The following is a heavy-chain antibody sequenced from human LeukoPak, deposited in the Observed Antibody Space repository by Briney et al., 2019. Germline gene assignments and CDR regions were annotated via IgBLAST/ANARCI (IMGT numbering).Heavy chain of an antibody. Sequence: GGSLRLSCAASGFTFSSYEMNWVRQAPGKGLEWVSAITSDGSRTYNADSVKGRFTISRDNSKNTLYLQMNGLRADDTAVYYCAKGNAITPDYWGQGTLVTVSS. V-gene: IGHV3-23*01. CDR3: AKGNAITPDY. D-gene: IGHD1-14*01. CDR2: ITSDGSRT. CDR1: GFTFSSYE. J-gene: IGHJ4*02.